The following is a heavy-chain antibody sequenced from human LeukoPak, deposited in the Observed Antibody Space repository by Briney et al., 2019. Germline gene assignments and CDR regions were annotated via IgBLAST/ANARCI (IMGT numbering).Heavy chain of an antibody. J-gene: IGHJ4*02. CDR3: ARDGIVGAHFDY. D-gene: IGHD1-26*01. V-gene: IGHV3-21*01. Sequence: GGSLRLSCAASGFTFSSYSMNWVRQAPGKGLEWVSSISSSSSYIYYADSVKGRFTISRDNAKNSLYLHMNSLRAEDTAVYYCARDGIVGAHFDYWGQGTLVTVSS. CDR1: GFTFSSYS. CDR2: ISSSSSYI.